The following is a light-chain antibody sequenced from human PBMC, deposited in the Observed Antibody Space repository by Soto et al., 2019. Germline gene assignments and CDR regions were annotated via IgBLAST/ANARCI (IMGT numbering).Light chain of an antibody. Sequence: DLQLTQSPSFLSASVGDRVTITCRASQGISDRLAWYQQRPEKAPNLLIHSASSLQSGVPLRFSGSGSGTEFTLTISSLQPADFATYYCQQRDGYPITFGQGTRLEMK. CDR1: QGISDR. CDR2: SAS. CDR3: QQRDGYPIT. J-gene: IGKJ5*01. V-gene: IGKV1-9*01.